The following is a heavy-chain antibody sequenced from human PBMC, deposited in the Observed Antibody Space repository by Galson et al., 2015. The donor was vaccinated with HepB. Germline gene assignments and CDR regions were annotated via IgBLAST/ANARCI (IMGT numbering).Heavy chain of an antibody. V-gene: IGHV3-23*01. J-gene: IGHJ4*02. CDR2: ISGSGGST. Sequence: SLRLSCAASGFTFSSYAMSWVRQAPGKGLEWVSAISGSGGSTYYADSVKGRFTISRDNSKNTLYLQMNSLRAEDTAVYYCAREEGTIPRGYSGYDFDYWGQGTLVTVSS. D-gene: IGHD5-12*01. CDR1: GFTFSSYA. CDR3: AREEGTIPRGYSGYDFDY.